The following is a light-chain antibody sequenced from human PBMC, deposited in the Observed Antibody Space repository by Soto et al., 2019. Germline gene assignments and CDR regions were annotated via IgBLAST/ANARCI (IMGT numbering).Light chain of an antibody. J-gene: IGKJ5*01. CDR2: AAS. V-gene: IGKV1-8*01. CDR1: QGISSY. CDR3: QQYYSYPTIT. Sequence: AIRMTQSPSSLSASTGDRVTITRRASQGISSYLAWYQQKPGKAPKLLIYAASTLQSGVPSRFSGSGSGTDFTLTISCLQSEDFATYYCQQYYSYPTITFGQGTRLEIK.